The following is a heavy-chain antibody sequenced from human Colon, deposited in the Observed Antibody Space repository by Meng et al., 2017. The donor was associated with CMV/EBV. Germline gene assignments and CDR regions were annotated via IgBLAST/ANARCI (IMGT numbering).Heavy chain of an antibody. CDR1: GYSFTNCW. D-gene: IGHD2-8*01. CDR3: AIRWRVGNGAYFDY. CDR2: INPGDSDT. J-gene: IGHJ4*02. Sequence: GESLKISCKYSGYSFTNCWIGWVRQMPGKGLEWMGIINPGDSDTQYRSSFQGQVTISADKSINTAYLQWGSLKASDTAMYYCAIRWRVGNGAYFDYWGQGARVTVSS. V-gene: IGHV5-51*01.